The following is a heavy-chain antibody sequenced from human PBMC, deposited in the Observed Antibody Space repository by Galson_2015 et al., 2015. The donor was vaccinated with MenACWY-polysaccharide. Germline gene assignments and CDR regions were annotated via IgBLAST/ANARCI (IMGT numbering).Heavy chain of an antibody. D-gene: IGHD6-25*01. V-gene: IGHV3-23*01. CDR3: ANPGPSTGRSSDVDY. Sequence: SLRLSCAASGFTFNSYTMSWVRQAPGKGLEWVSAISGSGASTYYADSVKGRFTISRDNSKSTLYLQMNSLRAEDTAVYYCANPGPSTGRSSDVDYWGQGTLVTVSS. J-gene: IGHJ4*02. CDR1: GFTFNSYT. CDR2: ISGSGAST.